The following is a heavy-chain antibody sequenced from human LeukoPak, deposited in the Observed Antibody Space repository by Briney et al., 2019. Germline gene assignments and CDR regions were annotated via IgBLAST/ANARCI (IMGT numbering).Heavy chain of an antibody. CDR1: GYTFTGYY. D-gene: IGHD5-12*01. Sequence: ASVKVSCKASGYTFTGYYMRWVRQAPGQGLEWMGWINPNSGGTNYAQKFQGRVTMTRDTSISTAYMELSGMRSDDTAVYYCARGLGNSGYYVIDYWGQGTLVIVSS. V-gene: IGHV1-2*02. CDR2: INPNSGGT. CDR3: ARGLGNSGYYVIDY. J-gene: IGHJ4*02.